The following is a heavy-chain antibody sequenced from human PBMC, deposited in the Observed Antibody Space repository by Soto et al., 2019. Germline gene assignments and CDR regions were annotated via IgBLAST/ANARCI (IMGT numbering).Heavy chain of an antibody. D-gene: IGHD4-17*01. CDR2: FYSSGTT. V-gene: IGHV4-4*07. CDR3: ARIWGDYGDYTSYHGMDG. CDR1: GGALNSHW. Sequence: PSATLSLTCPVSGGALNSHWWSWIRQPAGEGLEWIGRFYSSGTTDYNPSLKSRVTISVDTSKNQFSLKLSSVTAADTAVYYCARIWGDYGDYTSYHGMDGWGQGTTVTVS. J-gene: IGHJ6*02.